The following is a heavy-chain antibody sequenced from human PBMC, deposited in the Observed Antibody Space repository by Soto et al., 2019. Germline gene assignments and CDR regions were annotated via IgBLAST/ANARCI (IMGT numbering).Heavy chain of an antibody. J-gene: IGHJ4*02. CDR2: TRNKANNYAP. CDR3: ARVTRGSYDY. CDR1: GFTFDDYY. D-gene: IGHD3-16*01. V-gene: IGHV3-72*01. Sequence: EVQLVESGGGLVQPGGSLRLSCAASGFTFDDYYMDWVRQVPGKGPEWIGRTRNKANNYAPEYVASVKDRFIISRDISKDSMYLQLHSLKAEDTAVYYCARVTRGSYDYWGQGALVIVSS.